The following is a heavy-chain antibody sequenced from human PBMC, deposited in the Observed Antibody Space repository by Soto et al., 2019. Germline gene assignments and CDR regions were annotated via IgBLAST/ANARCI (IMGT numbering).Heavy chain of an antibody. CDR1: GGSISSGYYY. CDR2: IYYSGNT. Sequence: LSLTCSVSGGSISSGYYYWSWIRKPPGKGLEWIGNIYYSGNTYYNPSLKSRLIISIDTSKNPFSLKVGSVTAADTAVYYCASSSLYGIDVWGQGTPVTV. J-gene: IGHJ6*02. V-gene: IGHV4-30-4*01. CDR3: ASSSLYGIDV.